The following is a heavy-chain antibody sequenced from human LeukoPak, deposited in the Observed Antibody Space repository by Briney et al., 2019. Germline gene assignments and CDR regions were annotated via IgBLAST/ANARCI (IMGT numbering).Heavy chain of an antibody. J-gene: IGHJ3*02. CDR2: ISSSGSTI. D-gene: IGHD2-15*01. CDR1: GFTFSSYE. V-gene: IGHV3-48*03. CDR3: ALMVVVVASDNDAFDI. Sequence: GGSLRLSCAASGFTFSSYEMNWLRQAPGKGREWVSYISSSGSTIYYADSVKGRFTISRDNAKNSLYLQMNSLRDEDTAVYYCALMVVVVASDNDAFDIWGQGTMVTVSS.